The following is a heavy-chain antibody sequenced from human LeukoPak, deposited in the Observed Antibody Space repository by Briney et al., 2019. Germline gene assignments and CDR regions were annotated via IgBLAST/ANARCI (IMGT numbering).Heavy chain of an antibody. V-gene: IGHV3-49*04. CDR3: TRDRGYCSRTSCSIDY. CDR2: IRGKAYGGTT. CDR1: GFTFGDYA. D-gene: IGHD2-2*01. J-gene: IGHJ4*02. Sequence: GGSLRLSCTASGFTFGDYAMSWVRQAPGKGLEWVGFIRGKAYGGTTEYAASVKGRFTISRDDSKSIAYLQMNSLKTEDTAVYYCTRDRGYCSRTSCSIDYWGQGTLVTVSS.